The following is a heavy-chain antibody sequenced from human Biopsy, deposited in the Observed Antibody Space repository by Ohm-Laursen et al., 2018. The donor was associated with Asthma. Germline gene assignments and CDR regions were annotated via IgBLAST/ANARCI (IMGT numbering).Heavy chain of an antibody. J-gene: IGHJ6*02. Sequence: DSVKVSCKTSGYPFNSAGLTWVRQAPGQGLEWMGWFSVYNGNTKVAQKLQDRVTMITDTSTSTAHMELRSLISDDTAVYFCARAVDYSHYYGIDVWGQGTTVTVS. CDR2: FSVYNGNT. CDR1: GYPFNSAG. CDR3: ARAVDYSHYYGIDV. V-gene: IGHV1-18*01. D-gene: IGHD3-10*01.